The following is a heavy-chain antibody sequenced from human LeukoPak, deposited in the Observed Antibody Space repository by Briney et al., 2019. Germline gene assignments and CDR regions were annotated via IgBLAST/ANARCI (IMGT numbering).Heavy chain of an antibody. CDR3: ARQLGYCDSGSCYFEY. Sequence: GGSLRLSCAASGFTFSSYAMSWVRQAPGKGLEWVSVISGGGGSTYYADSVKGRFTISRDNSKNTLYLQMNSLRAEDTGVYYCARQLGYCDSGSCYFEYWGQGTLVTVSS. V-gene: IGHV3-23*01. J-gene: IGHJ4*02. CDR1: GFTFSSYA. CDR2: ISGGGGST. D-gene: IGHD1-1*01.